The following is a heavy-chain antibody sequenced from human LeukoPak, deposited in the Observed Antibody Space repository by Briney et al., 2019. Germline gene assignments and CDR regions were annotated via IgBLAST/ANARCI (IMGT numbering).Heavy chain of an antibody. Sequence: SETLSLTCAVYGGSFSGYYWSWVRQPPGKGLEWIGEIKHSGSTNYNPSLKSRVTISVDTSKNQFSVKLSSVTPAEMAVYYCAKEFHCSGGSCSHDAFDIWGQGTMVTVSS. CDR1: GGSFSGYY. CDR3: AKEFHCSGGSCSHDAFDI. J-gene: IGHJ3*02. D-gene: IGHD2-15*01. CDR2: IKHSGST. V-gene: IGHV4-34*01.